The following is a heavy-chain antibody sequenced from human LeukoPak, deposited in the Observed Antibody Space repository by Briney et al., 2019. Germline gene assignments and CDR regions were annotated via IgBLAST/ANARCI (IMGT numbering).Heavy chain of an antibody. CDR1: GFSFSNYA. Sequence: GGSLRLSCAASGFSFSNYAMNWVRQAPGKGPEWVSAISGSGGTTYYADSVRGRFSISRDNSKNTLYLEMNSLRDDDTAVYHCAKDWGYYYDSSGYYHFDCWGQGTLVTVSS. CDR3: AKDWGYYYDSSGYYHFDC. V-gene: IGHV3-23*01. CDR2: ISGSGGTT. D-gene: IGHD3-22*01. J-gene: IGHJ4*02.